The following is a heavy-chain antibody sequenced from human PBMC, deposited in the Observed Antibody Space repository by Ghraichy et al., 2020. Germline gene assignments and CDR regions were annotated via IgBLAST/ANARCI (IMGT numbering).Heavy chain of an antibody. D-gene: IGHD3-10*01. CDR2: IYYSGST. CDR3: ARDGSGSQLPFDY. Sequence: LSLTCAVSGGSISSGLSSWSWVRQPPGKGLEWLGYIYYSGSTYYNPSLKSRVTISVATSKNQFSLKLTSVTAADTAVDYCARDGSGSQLPFDYWGQGTLVAVSS. J-gene: IGHJ4*02. V-gene: IGHV4-30-4*07. CDR1: GGSISSGLSS.